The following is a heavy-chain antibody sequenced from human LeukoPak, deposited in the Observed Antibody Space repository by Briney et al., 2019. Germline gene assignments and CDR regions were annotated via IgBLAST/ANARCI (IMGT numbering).Heavy chain of an antibody. V-gene: IGHV3-23*01. CDR3: AKDVHASSGYYLDY. CDR1: GLTFNYYS. Sequence: GGSLRLSCVASGLTFNYYSMNWVRQAPGKGLEWVSAITNNGGSTYYADSVKGRFTISRDNSKNTLYLQMNSLRAEDTAIYYCAKDVHASSGYYLDYWGQGTLVTVSS. J-gene: IGHJ4*02. D-gene: IGHD3-22*01. CDR2: ITNNGGST.